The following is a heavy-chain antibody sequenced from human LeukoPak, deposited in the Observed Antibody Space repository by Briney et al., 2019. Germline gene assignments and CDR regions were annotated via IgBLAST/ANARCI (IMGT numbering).Heavy chain of an antibody. CDR2: ISYDGSNK. V-gene: IGHV3-30*18. CDR1: GFTFSSYG. Sequence: PGGSLRLSCAASGFTFSSYGMHWVRQAPGKGLEWVAVISYDGSNKYYADSVKGRFTISRDNSKNTLYLQMNSLRAEDTAVYYCAKEGDYGYLSYEYYYGMDVWGQGTTVTVSS. J-gene: IGHJ6*02. CDR3: AKEGDYGYLSYEYYYGMDV. D-gene: IGHD5-18*01.